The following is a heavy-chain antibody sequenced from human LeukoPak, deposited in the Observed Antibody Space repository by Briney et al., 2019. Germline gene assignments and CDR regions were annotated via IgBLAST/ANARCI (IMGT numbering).Heavy chain of an antibody. CDR3: TTAGRWSGGSGAFDY. CDR1: GFTFTNAW. J-gene: IGHJ4*02. Sequence: KPGGSLRLSCVVSGFTFTNAWMTWVRQAPGKGLEWVGRIKNKPDGGTTDYAAPVKGRFTISRDDSKNTVYLQMSSLKTDDTAVYYCTTAGRWSGGSGAFDYWGQGTLVTVSS. D-gene: IGHD2-15*01. V-gene: IGHV3-15*01. CDR2: IKNKPDGGTT.